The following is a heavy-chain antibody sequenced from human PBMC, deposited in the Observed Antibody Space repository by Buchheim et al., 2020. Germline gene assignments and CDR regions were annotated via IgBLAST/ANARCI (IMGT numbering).Heavy chain of an antibody. CDR2: INSDGRTT. D-gene: IGHD3-22*01. CDR3: VTSGSYYYYAMDV. J-gene: IGHJ6*02. V-gene: IGHV3-74*01. Sequence: EVQLVESGGGLVQPGGSLRLSCAASGFTFSSYWMHWVRQAPGKGLVCVARINSDGRTTTYADSVKGRFTISRDNAMNTLYLQMNSQRAEDTAVYYCVTSGSYYYYAMDVWGQGTT. CDR1: GFTFSSYW.